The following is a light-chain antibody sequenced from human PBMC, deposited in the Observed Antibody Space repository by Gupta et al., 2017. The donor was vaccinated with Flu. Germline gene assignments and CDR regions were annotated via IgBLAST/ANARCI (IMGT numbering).Light chain of an antibody. J-gene: IGLJ1*01. Sequence: QSVLAQPPSASGTPGQRVTISCSGSTSNIGTNSVNWYQQVPGTSPKLLIYGSYQRPSGVPDRFAGSKSGTSASLAISGLQSEDEADYYCAAWDDSLNGHYVVGTGTKVTVL. CDR1: TSNIGTNS. CDR3: AAWDDSLNGHYV. V-gene: IGLV1-44*01. CDR2: GSY.